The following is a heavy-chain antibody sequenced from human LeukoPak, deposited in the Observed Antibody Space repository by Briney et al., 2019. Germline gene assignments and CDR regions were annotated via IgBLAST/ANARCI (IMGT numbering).Heavy chain of an antibody. CDR2: IYPSGGT. D-gene: IGHD3-16*01. V-gene: IGHV4-4*07. CDR3: TRGRSLGELTTESPSFDS. CDR1: GVSISSYY. J-gene: IGHJ4*02. Sequence: SETLSLTCTVSGVSISSYYWGWIRQPAGKGLEWIGRIYPSGGTNYNPSLKSRVTLSVDTSKNQFSLKLSSVTAADTAVYYCTRGRSLGELTTESPSFDSWGQETLVTVSS.